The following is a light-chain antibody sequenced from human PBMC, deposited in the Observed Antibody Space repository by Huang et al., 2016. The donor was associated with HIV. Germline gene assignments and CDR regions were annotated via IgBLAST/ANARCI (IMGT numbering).Light chain of an antibody. CDR3: QQYNNWPGT. CDR2: GAS. V-gene: IGKV3-15*01. CDR1: QGVGSN. Sequence: EIVMTQSPATLSVTPGERATLSCRASQGVGSNLAWYQQKPGQAPRLLIYGASTRATGIPARFSGSGSGTEFTLIISSLQSEDFAVYYCQQYNNWPGTFGQGTKVEIK. J-gene: IGKJ1*01.